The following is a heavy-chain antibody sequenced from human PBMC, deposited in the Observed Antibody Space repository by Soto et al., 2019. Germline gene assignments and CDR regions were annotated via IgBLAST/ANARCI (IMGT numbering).Heavy chain of an antibody. D-gene: IGHD2-15*01. CDR3: ARFAVVVAANSGLSHAFDI. CDR1: GGSISSGGYY. Sequence: QVQLQESGPGLVKPSQTLSLTCTVSGGSISSGGYYWSWIRQHPGKGLEWIGYIYYSGSTYYNPSLNSRVTISVDTSKNQFSLKLSSVTAADTAVYYCARFAVVVAANSGLSHAFDIWGQGTMVTVSS. J-gene: IGHJ3*02. CDR2: IYYSGST. V-gene: IGHV4-31*03.